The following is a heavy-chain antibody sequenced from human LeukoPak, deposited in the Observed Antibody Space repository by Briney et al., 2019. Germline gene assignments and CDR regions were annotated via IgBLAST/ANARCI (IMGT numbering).Heavy chain of an antibody. V-gene: IGHV4-61*02. Sequence: SQTLSLTCTVSGDSISSGDYYWSWIRQPAGKGLEWIGRISSSGSTNYNPSLKSRVTISVDTSKNQFSLKLSSVTAADTAVYYCARDYSSSWYRGAGVYYFDYWGQGTLVTVSS. D-gene: IGHD6-13*01. CDR1: GDSISSGDYY. CDR2: ISSSGST. J-gene: IGHJ4*02. CDR3: ARDYSSSWYRGAGVYYFDY.